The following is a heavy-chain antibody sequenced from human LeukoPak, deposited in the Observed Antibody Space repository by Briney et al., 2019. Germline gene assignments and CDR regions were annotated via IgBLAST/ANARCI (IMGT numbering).Heavy chain of an antibody. CDR3: AREMFSRRKPGYCSGGSCSNWFDP. CDR1: GGTFSSYA. D-gene: IGHD2-15*01. Sequence: SVKVSCKASGGTFSSYAISWVRQAPGQGLEWMGRIIPIFGTANYAQKFQGRVTITTDESTSTAYMELSSLRPEDTAVYYCAREMFSRRKPGYCSGGSCSNWFDPWGQGTLVTVSS. J-gene: IGHJ5*02. CDR2: IIPIFGTA. V-gene: IGHV1-69*05.